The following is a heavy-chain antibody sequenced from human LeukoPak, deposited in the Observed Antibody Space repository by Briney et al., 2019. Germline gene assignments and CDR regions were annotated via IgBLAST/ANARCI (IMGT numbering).Heavy chain of an antibody. J-gene: IGHJ4*02. CDR3: VGQGLAVVPAAILVRREYYFDY. CDR1: GGSISSGSYY. Sequence: PSQTLSLTCTVSGGSISSGSYYWSWIRQPAGKGLEWIGRIYTSGSTNYNPSLKSRVTISVDTSKNQFSVKMSSVTAADTAVYYCVGQGLAVVPAAILVRREYYFDYWGQGTLVTVSS. D-gene: IGHD2-2*02. V-gene: IGHV4-61*02. CDR2: IYTSGST.